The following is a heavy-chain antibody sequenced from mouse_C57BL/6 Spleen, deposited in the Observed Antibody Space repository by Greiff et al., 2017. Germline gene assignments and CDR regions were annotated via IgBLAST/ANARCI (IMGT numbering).Heavy chain of an antibody. D-gene: IGHD2-1*01. CDR3: ARGKKHAMDY. CDR1: GYTFTSYW. J-gene: IGHJ4*01. V-gene: IGHV1-50*01. Sequence: QVQLQQPGAELVKPGASVKLSCKASGYTFTSYWMQWVKQRPGQGLEWIGEIDPSDSYTNYNQKFKGKATLTVDTSSSTAYMQLSSLTSEDSAVYYCARGKKHAMDYWGQGTSVTVSS. CDR2: IDPSDSYT.